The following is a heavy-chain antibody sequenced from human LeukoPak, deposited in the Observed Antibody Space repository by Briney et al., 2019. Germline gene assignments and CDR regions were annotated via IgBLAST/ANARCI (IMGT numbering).Heavy chain of an antibody. V-gene: IGHV4-59*08. J-gene: IGHJ2*01. D-gene: IGHD6-25*01. CDR3: ARQGGGFWYFDL. CDR2: IYYSGST. Sequence: SETLSLTCTVSGGSISSYYWSWIRQPPGKGLEWIGYIYYSGSTNYNPSLKSRVTISVDTSKNQFSLKLGSVTAADTAVYYCARQGGGFWYFDLWGRGTLVTVSS. CDR1: GGSISSYY.